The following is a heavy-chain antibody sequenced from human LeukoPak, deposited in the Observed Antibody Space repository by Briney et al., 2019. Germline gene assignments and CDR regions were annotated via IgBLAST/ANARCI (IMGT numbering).Heavy chain of an antibody. D-gene: IGHD3-22*01. CDR1: GFTFSSYW. Sequence: GGSLRLSCAASGFTFSSYWMSWVRQAPGKGLEWVANIKQDGSEKYYVDSVKGRFTISRDNAKNSLYLQMNSLRAEDTAVYYCARAVHFYDSSGNHNWFDPWGQGTLVTVSS. J-gene: IGHJ5*02. V-gene: IGHV3-7*01. CDR2: IKQDGSEK. CDR3: ARAVHFYDSSGNHNWFDP.